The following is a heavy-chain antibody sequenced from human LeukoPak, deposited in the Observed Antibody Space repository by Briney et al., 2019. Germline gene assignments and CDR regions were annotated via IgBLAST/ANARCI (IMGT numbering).Heavy chain of an antibody. V-gene: IGHV4-59*01. J-gene: IGHJ4*02. CDR3: ARGRYYHDSTGYAY. CDR1: SDSMSNYY. Sequence: SETLSLTCTVSSDSMSNYYWSWIRQPPGKGLEWIGHIYYSGSTNYNPSLKSRVTISVDTSKNQFSLKLSSVTAADSAMYYCARGRYYHDSTGYAYWGQGTLVTVSS. D-gene: IGHD3-22*01. CDR2: IYYSGST.